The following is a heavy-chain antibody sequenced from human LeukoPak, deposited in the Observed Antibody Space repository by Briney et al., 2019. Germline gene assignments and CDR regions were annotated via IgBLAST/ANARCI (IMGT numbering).Heavy chain of an antibody. V-gene: IGHV3-23*01. CDR3: AKGPTLATATTD. CDR1: GFTFSSYA. CDR2: ISGSGTGT. Sequence: PGGSLRLSCAGSGFTFSSYAMSWVRQSPGKGLEWVSGISGSGTGTSYADSVKGRFTISRDNSKSTLYLQMNSLKFEDTAVYYCAKGPTLATATTDWGQGTLVTVSS. J-gene: IGHJ4*02. D-gene: IGHD1-26*01.